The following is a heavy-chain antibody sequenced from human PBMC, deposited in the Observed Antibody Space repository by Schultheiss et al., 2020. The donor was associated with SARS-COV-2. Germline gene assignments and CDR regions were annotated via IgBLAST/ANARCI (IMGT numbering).Heavy chain of an antibody. V-gene: IGHV1-2*02. CDR2: INPNSGGT. CDR3: AALGGGTTDGRPIDY. D-gene: IGHD4-17*01. J-gene: IGHJ4*02. Sequence: ASVKVSCKASGYTFTGYYMHWVRQAPGQGLEWMGWINPNSGGTNYAQNFQGRVTMTRDTSISTAYMELSSLRSEDTAVYYCAALGGGTTDGRPIDYWGQGTLVTVSS. CDR1: GYTFTGYY.